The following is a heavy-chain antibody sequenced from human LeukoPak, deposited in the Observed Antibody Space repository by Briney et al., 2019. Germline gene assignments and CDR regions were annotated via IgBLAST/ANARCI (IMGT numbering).Heavy chain of an antibody. CDR1: GFTFSSYW. D-gene: IGHD2-2*01. J-gene: IGHJ6*03. CDR2: INSDGSST. V-gene: IGHV3-74*01. CDR3: ARGRGPCSSTSCYYYYMDV. Sequence: GGSLRLSCAASGFTFSSYWMHWVRQAPGKGLVWVSRINSDGSSTSYADSVKGRFTISRDNAKNTLYLQMNSLRAEDTAVYYCARGRGPCSSTSCYYYYMDVWGKGTTVTVSS.